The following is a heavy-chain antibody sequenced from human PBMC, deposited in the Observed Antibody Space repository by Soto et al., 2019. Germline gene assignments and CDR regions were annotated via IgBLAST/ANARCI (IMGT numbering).Heavy chain of an antibody. J-gene: IGHJ6*02. CDR1: GYSFTSYW. D-gene: IGHD6-19*01. CDR2: IYPGDSDT. CDR3: ARRGCGWAPYYYYGMDV. V-gene: IGHV5-51*01. Sequence: GESLKISCKGSGYSFTSYWIVWVRQMPGKGLEWMGIIYPGDSDTRYSPSFQGQVTISADKSISTAYLQWSSLKASDTAMYYCARRGCGWAPYYYYGMDVWGQGTTVTVSS.